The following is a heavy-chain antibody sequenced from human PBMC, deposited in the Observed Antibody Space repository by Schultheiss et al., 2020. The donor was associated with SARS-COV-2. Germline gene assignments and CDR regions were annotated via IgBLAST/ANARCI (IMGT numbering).Heavy chain of an antibody. CDR1: GFTFSSYA. CDR2: ISGSGGST. V-gene: IGHV3-23*01. D-gene: IGHD2-2*02. Sequence: GGSLRLSCAASGFTFSSYAMHWVRQAPGKGLEWVSAISGSGGSTYYADSVKGRFTISRDNSKNTLYLQMNSLRAEDTAVYYCAKRQDCSSTSCYTGGLYYYYYMDVWGKGTTVTVSS. J-gene: IGHJ6*03. CDR3: AKRQDCSSTSCYTGGLYYYYYMDV.